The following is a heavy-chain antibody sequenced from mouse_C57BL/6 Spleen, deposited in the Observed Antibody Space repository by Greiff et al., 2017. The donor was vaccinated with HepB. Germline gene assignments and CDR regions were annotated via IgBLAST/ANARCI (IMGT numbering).Heavy chain of an antibody. V-gene: IGHV1-26*01. CDR2: INPNNGGT. J-gene: IGHJ2*01. CDR3: ARWWLYYSNFDY. CDR1: GYTFTDYY. Sequence: EVQLQQSGPELVKPGASVKISCKASGYTFTDYYMNWVKQSHGKSLEWIGDINPNNGGTSYNQKFKGKATLTVDKSSSTAYMELRSLTSEDSAVYYCARWWLYYSNFDYWGQGTTLTVSS. D-gene: IGHD2-5*01.